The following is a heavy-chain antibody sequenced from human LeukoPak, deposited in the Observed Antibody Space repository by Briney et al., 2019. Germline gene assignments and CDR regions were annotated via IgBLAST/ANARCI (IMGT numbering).Heavy chain of an antibody. D-gene: IGHD3-3*01. J-gene: IGHJ6*02. CDR1: GVSFSGYY. V-gene: IGHV4-34*01. CDR3: ARGLGHYDFWSGYGYYYGMDV. CDR2: INHSGST. Sequence: SETLSLTCAVYGVSFSGYYWSWIRQPPGKGLEWIGEINHSGSTNYDPSLKSRVTISVDTSKNQFSLKLSSVTAADTAVYCCARGLGHYDFWSGYGYYYGMDVWGQGTTVTVSS.